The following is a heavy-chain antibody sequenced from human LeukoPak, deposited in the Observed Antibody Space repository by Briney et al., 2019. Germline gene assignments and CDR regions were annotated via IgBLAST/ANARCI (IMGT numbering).Heavy chain of an antibody. D-gene: IGHD2-15*01. CDR2: ISYDGSNK. CDR1: GFTFSSYA. CDR3: ARQYCSGGSCYSRWFDP. V-gene: IGHV3-30*04. J-gene: IGHJ5*02. Sequence: GRSLRLSCAASGFTFSSYAMHWVRQAPGKGLEWVAVISYDGSNKYYADSVKGRFTISRDNSKNTLYLQMNSLRAEDTAVYYCARQYCSGGSCYSRWFDPWGQETLVTVSS.